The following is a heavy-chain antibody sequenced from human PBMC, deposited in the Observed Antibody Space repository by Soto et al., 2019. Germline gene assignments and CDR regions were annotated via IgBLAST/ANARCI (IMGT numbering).Heavy chain of an antibody. D-gene: IGHD4-17*01. CDR3: ERDLNIVTTAYYYYDGMDV. V-gene: IGHV1-3*01. CDR1: GYTFTSYA. Sequence: QVQLVQSGAEVKKPGASVKVSCKASGYTFTSYAMHWVRQAPGQRLEWMGWINAGNGNTKYSQKFQGSVTITRDTSASTAYMELSSLRSEDTAVYYCERDLNIVTTAYYYYDGMDVWGQGTTVTVSS. J-gene: IGHJ6*02. CDR2: INAGNGNT.